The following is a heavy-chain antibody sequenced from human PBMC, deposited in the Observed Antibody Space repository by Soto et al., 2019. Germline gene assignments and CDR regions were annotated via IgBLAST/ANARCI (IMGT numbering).Heavy chain of an antibody. D-gene: IGHD2-15*01. CDR2: IIPILGAA. J-gene: IGHJ4*02. V-gene: IGHV1-69*06. CDR1: GGSFRRYA. Sequence: QVQLVQSGAEVQKPGSSVKVSCNTFGGSFRRYAITWVRQAPGQGLEWMGGIIPILGAANYAQKFQGRVTISADKSTNTAYMEMHSLTSDATAVYYWARGSLVGRSGGSPNDYWGQGTLVTVSS. CDR3: ARGSLVGRSGGSPNDY.